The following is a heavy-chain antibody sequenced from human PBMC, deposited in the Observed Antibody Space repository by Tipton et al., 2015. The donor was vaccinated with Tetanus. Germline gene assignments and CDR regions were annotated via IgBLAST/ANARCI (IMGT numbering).Heavy chain of an antibody. CDR1: GGSLFSGSFY. CDR2: IYYNGNT. Sequence: TLSLTCTVSGGSLFSGSFYWAWIRQPPGKGLEWIGNIYYNGNTYYLSSLESRVTISADTSKNHFSLSLRSVTAADTAVYYCARQAANWFDPWGQGTLVTVSS. CDR3: ARQAANWFDP. J-gene: IGHJ5*02. D-gene: IGHD6-25*01. V-gene: IGHV4-39*01.